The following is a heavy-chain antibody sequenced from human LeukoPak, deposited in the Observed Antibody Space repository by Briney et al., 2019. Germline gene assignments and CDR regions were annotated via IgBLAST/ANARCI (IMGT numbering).Heavy chain of an antibody. CDR2: IYYSGST. V-gene: IGHV4-31*03. J-gene: IGHJ4*02. CDR1: GGSISSGGYY. CDR3: AREPVAAAGTPFDY. D-gene: IGHD6-13*01. Sequence: PSETLSLTCTVSGGSISSGGYYWRWIRQHPGKGLEWIGYIYYSGSTYYNPSLKSRVTISVDTSKNQFSLKLRSVTAADTGIYYCAREPVAAAGTPFDYWGQGTLVTVSS.